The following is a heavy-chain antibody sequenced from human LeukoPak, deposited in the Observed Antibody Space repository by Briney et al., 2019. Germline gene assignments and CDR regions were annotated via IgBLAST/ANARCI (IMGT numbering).Heavy chain of an antibody. V-gene: IGHV4-59*11. Sequence: SETLSLTCTVSGGSISRHYWSWIRQPPGKGLEWIGYIYYSGSTNYNPSLKSRVTISVDTSKNQFSLKLGSVTAADTAVYYWARATISIGARGNWLDPWGQGTLVTVSS. CDR1: GGSISRHY. CDR2: IYYSGST. D-gene: IGHD2/OR15-2a*01. J-gene: IGHJ5*02. CDR3: ARATISIGARGNWLDP.